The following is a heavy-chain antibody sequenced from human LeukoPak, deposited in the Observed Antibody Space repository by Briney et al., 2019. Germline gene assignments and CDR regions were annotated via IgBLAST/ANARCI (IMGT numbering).Heavy chain of an antibody. Sequence: PGGSLRLSCAASGFTFSSYSMNWVRQAPGKGLEWVSSISSSSYYIYYADSVKGRFTISRDNAKNSLYLQMNSLRAEDTAVYYCARDEEEGYCSSTNCYPQYFQHWGRGTLVTVSS. V-gene: IGHV3-21*01. J-gene: IGHJ1*01. CDR1: GFTFSSYS. D-gene: IGHD2-2*01. CDR2: ISSSSYYI. CDR3: ARDEEEGYCSSTNCYPQYFQH.